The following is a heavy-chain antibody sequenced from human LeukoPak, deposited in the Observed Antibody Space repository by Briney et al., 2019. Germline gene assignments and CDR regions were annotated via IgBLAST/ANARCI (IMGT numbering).Heavy chain of an antibody. D-gene: IGHD4-11*01. CDR2: IYSGGST. CDR3: ARGGSTTVTTYVDY. V-gene: IGHV3-53*01. Sequence: PGGSLRLSCAASGFTVSTNYMSWVRQAPGKGLEWVSVIYSGGSTYYADSVKGRFTISRDNSKSTLYLQMNSLRAEDTALYYCARGGSTTVTTYVDYWGQGTLVTVSS. CDR1: GFTVSTNY. J-gene: IGHJ4*02.